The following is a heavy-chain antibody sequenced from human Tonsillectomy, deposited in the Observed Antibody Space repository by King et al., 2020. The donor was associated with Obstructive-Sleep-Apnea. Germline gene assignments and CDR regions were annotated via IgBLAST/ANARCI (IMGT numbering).Heavy chain of an antibody. D-gene: IGHD3-3*01. V-gene: IGHV3-11*06. CDR3: AGLTYYDFWSGNDY. Sequence: VQLVESGGGLVKPGGSLRLSCAASGFTLSDYYMSWVRQAPGEGLEWVSYISSSRSYTNYADSVKGRFTISRDNAKNSLYLQMNSLRAEDTAVYYCAGLTYYDFWSGNDYWGQGTLVTVSS. CDR2: ISSSRSYT. J-gene: IGHJ4*02. CDR1: GFTLSDYY.